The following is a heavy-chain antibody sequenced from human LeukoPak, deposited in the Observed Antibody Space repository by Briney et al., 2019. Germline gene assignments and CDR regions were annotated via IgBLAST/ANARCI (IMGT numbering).Heavy chain of an antibody. V-gene: IGHV4-34*01. CDR1: GGSFSGYY. J-gene: IGHJ6*03. CDR3: ASTMLRGRYYYYYMDV. D-gene: IGHD2-8*01. Sequence: SETLSLTCAVYGGSFSGYYWSWIRQPPGKGLEWIGEINHSGSTNYNPSLKSRVTISVDTSKNQFSLKLSPVTAADTAVYYCASTMLRGRYYYYYMDVWGKGTTVTVSS. CDR2: INHSGST.